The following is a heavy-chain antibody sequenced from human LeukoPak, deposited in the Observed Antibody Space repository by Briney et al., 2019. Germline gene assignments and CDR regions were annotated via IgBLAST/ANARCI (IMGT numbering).Heavy chain of an antibody. CDR2: ISYDGSNK. Sequence: PGGSLGLSCAASGFTFSSYGMHWVRQAPGKGLEWVAVISYDGSNKYYADSVKGRFTISRDNSKNTLYLQMNSLRAEDTAVYYCAKDRGGCSSTSCYYFDYWGQGTLVTVSS. CDR1: GFTFSSYG. V-gene: IGHV3-30*18. J-gene: IGHJ4*02. CDR3: AKDRGGCSSTSCYYFDY. D-gene: IGHD2-2*01.